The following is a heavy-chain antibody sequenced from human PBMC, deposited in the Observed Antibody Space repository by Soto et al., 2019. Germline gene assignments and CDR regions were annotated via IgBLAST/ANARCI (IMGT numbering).Heavy chain of an antibody. D-gene: IGHD3-3*01. CDR2: IYYSGST. V-gene: IGHV4-39*01. Sequence: SETLSLTCTVSGGSINSNTYSWAWIRQPPEEGLEWIGTIYYSGSTYYNPSLKSRVTISVDTSKNEFSLKLSSVTAADTAVFYCARRALGNFFDYWGQGALVTVSS. CDR1: GGSINSNTYS. J-gene: IGHJ4*02. CDR3: ARRALGNFFDY.